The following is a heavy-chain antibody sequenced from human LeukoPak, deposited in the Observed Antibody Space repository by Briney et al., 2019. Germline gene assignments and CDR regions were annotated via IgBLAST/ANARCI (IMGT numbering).Heavy chain of an antibody. CDR3: ARASTYFDWLSPARGRTYGMDV. CDR2: IKQDGSEK. CDR1: GLTFSSFW. Sequence: GGSLRLSCAASGLTFSSFWMSWVRQAPGKGLEWVANIKQDGSEKYYVDSVKGRFTISRDNAKNSLYLQMNSLRAEDTAVYYCARASTYFDWLSPARGRTYGMDVWGQGTTVTVSS. D-gene: IGHD3-9*01. J-gene: IGHJ6*02. V-gene: IGHV3-7*01.